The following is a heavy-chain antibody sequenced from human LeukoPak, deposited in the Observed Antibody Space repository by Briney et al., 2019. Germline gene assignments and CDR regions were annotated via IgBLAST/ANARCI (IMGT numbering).Heavy chain of an antibody. CDR3: ARRQVVLLWFGELDWFDP. D-gene: IGHD3-10*01. CDR2: IYYSGST. Sequence: SETLSLTCTVSGGSISSYYWSWIRQPPGKGLEWIGYIYYSGSTNYNPSLKSRVTISVDTSKNQFSLKLSSVTAADTAVYYCARRQVVLLWFGELDWFDPWGQGTLVTVSS. J-gene: IGHJ5*02. CDR1: GGSISSYY. V-gene: IGHV4-59*08.